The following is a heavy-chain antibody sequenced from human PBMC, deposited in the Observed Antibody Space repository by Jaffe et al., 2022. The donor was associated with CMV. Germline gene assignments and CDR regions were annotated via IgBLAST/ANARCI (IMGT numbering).Heavy chain of an antibody. Sequence: EVQLVESGGGLVQPGRSLRLSCAASGFTFDDYAMHWVRQAPGKGLEWVSGISWNSGSIGYADSVKGRFTISRDNAKNSLYLQMNSLRAEDTALYYCAKDAWGTIFGGGARAGMDVWGQGTTVTVSS. J-gene: IGHJ6*02. CDR2: ISWNSGSI. D-gene: IGHD3-3*01. V-gene: IGHV3-9*01. CDR1: GFTFDDYA. CDR3: AKDAWGTIFGGGARAGMDV.